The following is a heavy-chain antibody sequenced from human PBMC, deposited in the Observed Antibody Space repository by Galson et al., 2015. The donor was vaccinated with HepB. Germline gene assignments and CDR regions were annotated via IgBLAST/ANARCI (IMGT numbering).Heavy chain of an antibody. Sequence: SVKVSCKASGYTFTSYAMHWVRQAPGQRLEWMGWINAGNGNTKYSQKFQGRVTITGDTSASTAYMELSSLRSEDTAVYYCARDPTYYYGSGSYAYYYYYGMDVWGQGTTVTVSS. CDR2: INAGNGNT. V-gene: IGHV1-3*01. CDR1: GYTFTSYA. CDR3: ARDPTYYYGSGSYAYYYYYGMDV. J-gene: IGHJ6*02. D-gene: IGHD3-10*01.